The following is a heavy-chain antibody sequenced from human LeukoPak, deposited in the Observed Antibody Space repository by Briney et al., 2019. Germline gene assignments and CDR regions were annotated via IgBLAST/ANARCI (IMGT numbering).Heavy chain of an antibody. CDR3: ARDAMTTVTTVRPGAFDI. D-gene: IGHD4-17*01. Sequence: KPSETLSLTCAVYGGSFSGYYWSWIRQPPGKGLEWIGEINHSGSTNYNPSLKSRVTISVDTSKNQFSLKLSSVTAADTAVYYCARDAMTTVTTVRPGAFDIWGQGTMVTVSS. J-gene: IGHJ3*02. CDR2: INHSGST. CDR1: GGSFSGYY. V-gene: IGHV4-34*01.